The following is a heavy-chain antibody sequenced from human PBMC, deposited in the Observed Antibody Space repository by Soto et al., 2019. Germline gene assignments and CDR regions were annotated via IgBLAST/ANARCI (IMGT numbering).Heavy chain of an antibody. J-gene: IGHJ3*02. D-gene: IGHD1-1*01. V-gene: IGHV2-70*04. CDR3: AQTGTTTAFDI. CDR1: GLSLSTSGLR. Sequence: SGPTLVNPTQTLTLPCTFSGLSLSTSGLRVSWIRKHTGKALAWLARIDWDDYKFYSTSLKTRLTISKDTSKNQVVLTMTNMDPVDTATYYCAQTGTTTAFDIWGQGTMVTVSS. CDR2: IDWDDYK.